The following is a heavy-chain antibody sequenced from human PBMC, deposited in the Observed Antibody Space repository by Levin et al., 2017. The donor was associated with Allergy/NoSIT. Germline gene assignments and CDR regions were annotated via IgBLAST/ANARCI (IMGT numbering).Heavy chain of an antibody. J-gene: IGHJ4*02. CDR1: GFSLTTDGMG. CDR3: VKMPDF. CDR2: IYWDDDK. D-gene: IGHD2-2*01. V-gene: IGHV2-5*02. Sequence: SGPTLVKPTQTLTLICTFSGFSLTTDGMGVGWIRQPPGKALEWLALIYWDDDKRYSPSLKSRLSITKDTSKNQVVLTITNMGPVDTATYYCVKMPDFWGQGTLVTVSS.